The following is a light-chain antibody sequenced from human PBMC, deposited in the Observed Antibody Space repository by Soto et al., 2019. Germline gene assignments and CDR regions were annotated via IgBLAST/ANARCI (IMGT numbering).Light chain of an antibody. Sequence: QSVLTQPPSASGTPGQRVTISCSGSSSNIGSNTVNWYQQLPGTAPKLLISSNNQRPSGVPDRFSGSKSGTSASLAISGLQSEDEADYYCAAWDDSLNGLVFGGGTKVTVL. J-gene: IGLJ2*01. V-gene: IGLV1-44*01. CDR2: SNN. CDR1: SSNIGSNT. CDR3: AAWDDSLNGLV.